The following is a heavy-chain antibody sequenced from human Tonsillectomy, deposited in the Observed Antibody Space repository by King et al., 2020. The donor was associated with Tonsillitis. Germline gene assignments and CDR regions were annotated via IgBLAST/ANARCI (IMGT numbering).Heavy chain of an antibody. CDR3: AREAYGDYYFDY. D-gene: IGHD4-17*01. CDR2: TSYNEINK. CDR1: GLTFSSNA. V-gene: IGHV3-30*04. J-gene: IGHJ4*02. Sequence: VQLVESGGGVVQPGGSLRLSCAASGLTFSSNAMHWVRQAPGKGLEWVAITSYNEINKYYADSVKGRFTISRDNSKNTLYLQMDSLRAEDTAVYSCAREAYGDYYFDYWGQGTLVTVSS.